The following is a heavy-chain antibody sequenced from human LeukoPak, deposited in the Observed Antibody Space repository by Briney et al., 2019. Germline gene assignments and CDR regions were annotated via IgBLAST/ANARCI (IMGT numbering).Heavy chain of an antibody. D-gene: IGHD1-26*01. CDR3: ARDLGRIVGATYYYYYYMDV. J-gene: IGHJ6*03. CDR1: GFTFSSYA. Sequence: GGSLRLSCAASGFTFSSYAMHWVRQAPGKGLEYVSAISSNGGSTYYANSVKGRFTISRDNSKNTLYLQMGSLRAEDMAVYYCARDLGRIVGATYYYYYYMDVWGKGTTVTVSS. V-gene: IGHV3-64*01. CDR2: ISSNGGST.